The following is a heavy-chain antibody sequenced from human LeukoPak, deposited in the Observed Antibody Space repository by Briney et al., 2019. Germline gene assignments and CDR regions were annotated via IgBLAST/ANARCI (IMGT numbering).Heavy chain of an antibody. Sequence: GRSLRLSCAASGFTFSSYAMHWVRQAPGKGLAWVAVISYDGSNKYYADSVKGRFTISRDNSKNTLYLQMNSLRAEDTAVYYCARVGQRYCGSTSCYGGAFDYWGQGTLVTVSS. V-gene: IGHV3-30*04. CDR2: ISYDGSNK. J-gene: IGHJ4*02. D-gene: IGHD2-2*01. CDR3: ARVGQRYCGSTSCYGGAFDY. CDR1: GFTFSSYA.